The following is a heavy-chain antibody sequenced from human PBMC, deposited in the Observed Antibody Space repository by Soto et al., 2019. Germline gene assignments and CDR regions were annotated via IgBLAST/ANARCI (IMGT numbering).Heavy chain of an antibody. J-gene: IGHJ4*02. Sequence: QVQLVQSGAEVKKPGAAVKVSCLASGYIFTMYGISWVRQAPGQGPEWMGWISAFNGDTNYAQTLQGRVTMTRDTSTNAAYLEMRSLKSDDTAVYYCARDVGDEYCRRSSGDGNLDNWGQGTLVTVSS. CDR1: GYIFTMYG. CDR2: ISAFNGDT. CDR3: ARDVGDEYCRRSSGDGNLDN. V-gene: IGHV1-18*01. D-gene: IGHD2-2*01.